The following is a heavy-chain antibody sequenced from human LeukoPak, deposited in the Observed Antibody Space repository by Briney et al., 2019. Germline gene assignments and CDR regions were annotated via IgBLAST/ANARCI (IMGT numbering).Heavy chain of an antibody. J-gene: IGHJ5*02. D-gene: IGHD1-14*01. V-gene: IGHV4-39*01. CDR1: GGSIGGTTYY. CDR2: IYYTGGT. Sequence: SETLSLTCTVSGGSIGGTTYYWGWIRQPPGKGLEWIGSIYYTGGTYYNPSLKTRVTISVDTSKNQFSLNLTSVTAGDTAVYYCARHPNQPINTRGTLFDPWGQGTLVTVSS. CDR3: ARHPNQPINTRGTLFDP.